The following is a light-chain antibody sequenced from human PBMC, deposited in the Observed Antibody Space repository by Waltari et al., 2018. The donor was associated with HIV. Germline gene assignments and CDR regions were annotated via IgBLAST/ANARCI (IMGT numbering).Light chain of an antibody. Sequence: EIVLTQSPGTLSLSPGERATLSCRASQSVRSASLAWYQQKPGQAPRLLIFGASSRAPGIPDRFSGSGAVTDFILTISRLESEDCAVYYCQQYAASPLTFGGGTRVEIK. J-gene: IGKJ4*01. CDR2: GAS. CDR3: QQYAASPLT. V-gene: IGKV3-20*01. CDR1: QSVRSAS.